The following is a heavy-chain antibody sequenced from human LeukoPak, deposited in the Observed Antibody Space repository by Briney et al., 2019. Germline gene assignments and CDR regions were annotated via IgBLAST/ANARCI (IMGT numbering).Heavy chain of an antibody. CDR3: AKDTSIGRYCTNGVCSPFDY. CDR1: GFTFSSYA. CDR2: ISETGGTT. D-gene: IGHD2-8*01. J-gene: IGHJ4*02. Sequence: GGSLRLSCAGSGFTFSSYAMSWVRQAPGKGLEWVSAISETGGTTSDADSVKGRFTISRDNSKSTLYLQMNSLRAEDTAVYYCAKDTSIGRYCTNGVCSPFDYWGQGTLVTVSS. V-gene: IGHV3-23*01.